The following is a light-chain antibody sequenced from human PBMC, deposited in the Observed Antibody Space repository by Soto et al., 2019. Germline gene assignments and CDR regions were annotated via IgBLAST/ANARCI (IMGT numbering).Light chain of an antibody. CDR2: EVS. V-gene: IGLV2-14*01. Sequence: QAVVTQPASVSGSPGQSITISCTGTSSDIGGYNFVSWYQHHPGKAPKLIIYEVSNRPSGVSNRFSGSKSGNTASLTISGLQAEDEADYYCSSYTRSSTLVFGGGTKLTVL. CDR3: SSYTRSSTLV. J-gene: IGLJ3*02. CDR1: SSDIGGYNF.